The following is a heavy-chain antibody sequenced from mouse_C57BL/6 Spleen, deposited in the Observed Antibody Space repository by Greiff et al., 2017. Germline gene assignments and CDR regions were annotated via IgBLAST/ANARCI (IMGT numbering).Heavy chain of an antibody. CDR2: ILPGSGST. CDR1: GYTFTGYW. V-gene: IGHV1-9*01. CDR3: ARSRTTVVATDWYFDV. J-gene: IGHJ1*03. Sequence: VKLMESGAELMKPGASVKLSCKATGYTFTGYWIEWVKQRPGHGLEWIGEILPGSGSTNYNEKFKGKATFTADTSSNTAYMQLSSLTTEDSAIYYCARSRTTVVATDWYFDVWGTGTTVTVSS. D-gene: IGHD1-1*01.